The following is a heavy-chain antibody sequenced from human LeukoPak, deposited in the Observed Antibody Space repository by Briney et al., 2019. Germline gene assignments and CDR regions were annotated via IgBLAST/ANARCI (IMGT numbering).Heavy chain of an antibody. J-gene: IGHJ4*02. V-gene: IGHV4-39*02. CDR3: ARRGITYSTSYFDS. Sequence: SETLSLTCTVSGGSISSSSFWGWIRRPPGKGLEWIGHIFYSGSTYYNPSLKSRVTLSVDTSDNHFSLRLTSVSAADTAIYYCARRGITYSTSYFDSWGKGILVTVSP. CDR1: GGSISSSSF. D-gene: IGHD6-13*01. CDR2: IFYSGST.